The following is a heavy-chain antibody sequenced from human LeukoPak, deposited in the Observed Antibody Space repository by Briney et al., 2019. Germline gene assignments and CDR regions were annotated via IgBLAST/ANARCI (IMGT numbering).Heavy chain of an antibody. CDR1: GGSISSSSYY. D-gene: IGHD3-22*01. V-gene: IGHV4-39*01. Sequence: SETLSLTCTVSGGSISSSSYYWGWIRQPPGKGLEWIGSIYYSGSTYYNPSLKSRVTISVDTSKNQFSLKLSSVTAADTAVYYCARRGPTYYYDSSGYREWGQGTLVTVSS. CDR2: IYYSGST. CDR3: ARRGPTYYYDSSGYRE. J-gene: IGHJ4*02.